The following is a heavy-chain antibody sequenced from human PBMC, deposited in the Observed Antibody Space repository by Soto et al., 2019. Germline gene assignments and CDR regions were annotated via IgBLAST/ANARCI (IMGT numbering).Heavy chain of an antibody. CDR2: IIPIFGTA. J-gene: IGHJ6*02. Sequence: QVQLVQSGAEVKKPGSSVKVSCKASGGTFSSYTISWVRQAHGQGLEWMGGIIPIFGTANYAQRFQGRVTLPAYESTRPASMELSSLTAEDTAVYSCARPGASRGSYSYGMDVWGQGTTVIVSS. V-gene: IGHV1-69*12. D-gene: IGHD3-22*01. CDR3: ARPGASRGSYSYGMDV. CDR1: GGTFSSYT.